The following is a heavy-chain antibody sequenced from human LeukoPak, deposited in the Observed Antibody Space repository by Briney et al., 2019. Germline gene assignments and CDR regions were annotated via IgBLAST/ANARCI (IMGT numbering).Heavy chain of an antibody. Sequence: PSETLSLTCTVSGGSISSSSYYWGWIRQPPGKGLEWIGSIYYSGSTYYNPSLKSRVTISVDTSKNQFSLKLSSVTAADTTVYYCAREWRRDGYNPFGYWGQGTLVTVSS. D-gene: IGHD5-24*01. CDR1: GGSISSSSYY. V-gene: IGHV4-39*07. J-gene: IGHJ4*02. CDR2: IYYSGST. CDR3: AREWRRDGYNPFGY.